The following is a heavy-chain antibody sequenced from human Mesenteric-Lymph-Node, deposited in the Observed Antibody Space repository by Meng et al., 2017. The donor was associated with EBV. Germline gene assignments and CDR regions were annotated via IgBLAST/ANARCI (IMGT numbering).Heavy chain of an antibody. V-gene: IGHV1-2*06. Sequence: QVQSEQAGVEVNKPGASVKVSCKASVYTFIGYYIHWVRQTTGQGLELMGRINPNSGGTNYAQKFQGRVTMTRDTSISTTYMVLSKLRSDDTAVYFCAREGLISAAGSFYPWGQGTLVTVSS. D-gene: IGHD6-13*01. CDR1: VYTFIGYY. J-gene: IGHJ5*02. CDR3: AREGLISAAGSFYP. CDR2: INPNSGGT.